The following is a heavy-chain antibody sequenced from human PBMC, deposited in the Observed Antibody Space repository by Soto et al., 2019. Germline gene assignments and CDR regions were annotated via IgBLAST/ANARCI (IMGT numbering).Heavy chain of an antibody. CDR2: IYYSGST. D-gene: IGHD2-2*01. CDR1: GGSISSGDYY. CDR3: ARATCSSTSCYGWLVWFDP. J-gene: IGHJ5*02. Sequence: SETLSLTCTVSGGSISSGDYYWSWIRQPPGKGLEWIGYIYYSGSTYYNPSLKSRVTISVDRSKNQFSLKLSSVTAADTAVYYCARATCSSTSCYGWLVWFDPWGQGTLVTVSS. V-gene: IGHV4-30-4*02.